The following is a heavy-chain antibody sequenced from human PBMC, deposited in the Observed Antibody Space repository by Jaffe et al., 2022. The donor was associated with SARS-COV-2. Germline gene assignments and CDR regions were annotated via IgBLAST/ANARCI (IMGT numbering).Heavy chain of an antibody. D-gene: IGHD6-6*01. V-gene: IGHV1-2*02. Sequence: QVQLVQSGAEVKKPGASVKVSCKASGYTFTGYYMHWVRQAPGQGLEWMGWINPNSGGTNYAQKFQGRVTMTRDTSISTAYMELSRLRSDDTAVYYCARDPLSIAARLGWFDPWGQGTLVTVSS. CDR2: INPNSGGT. CDR3: ARDPLSIAARLGWFDP. CDR1: GYTFTGYY. J-gene: IGHJ5*02.